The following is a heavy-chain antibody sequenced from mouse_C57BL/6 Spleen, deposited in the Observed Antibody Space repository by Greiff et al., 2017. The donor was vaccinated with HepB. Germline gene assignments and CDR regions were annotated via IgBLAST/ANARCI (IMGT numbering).Heavy chain of an antibody. CDR3: ARRGIYYYGSSLYFDY. CDR1: GYTFTSYW. J-gene: IGHJ2*01. Sequence: QVQLQQPGAELVRPGSSVKLSCKASGYTFTSYWMDWVKQRPGQGLEWIGNIYPSDSETHYNQKFKDKATLTVDKSSSTAYMQLSSLTSEDSAVYYCARRGIYYYGSSLYFDYWGQGTTLTVSS. V-gene: IGHV1-61*01. CDR2: IYPSDSET. D-gene: IGHD1-1*01.